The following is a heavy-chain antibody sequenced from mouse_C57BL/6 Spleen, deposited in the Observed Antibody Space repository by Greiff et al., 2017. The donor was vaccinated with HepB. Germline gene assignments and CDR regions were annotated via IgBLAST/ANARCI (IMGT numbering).Heavy chain of an antibody. CDR3: ARRGLRQYFDV. J-gene: IGHJ1*03. CDR1: GYTFTSYW. V-gene: IGHV1-69*01. Sequence: VQLQQPGAELVMPGASVKLSCKASGYTFTSYWMHWVKQRPGQGLEWIGEIDPSDSYTNYNQKLKGKSTLTVDKSSSTAYMQLSSLTSEDSAVYYCARRGLRQYFDVWGTGTTVTVSS. D-gene: IGHD2-2*01. CDR2: IDPSDSYT.